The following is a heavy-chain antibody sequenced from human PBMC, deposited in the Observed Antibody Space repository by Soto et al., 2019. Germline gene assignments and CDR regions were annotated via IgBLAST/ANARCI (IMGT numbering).Heavy chain of an antibody. D-gene: IGHD6-19*01. V-gene: IGHV1-18*01. CDR2: VSGYNGET. Sequence: QVQLVQSGAEVKKPGASVKVSCKASGYTFTKFGISWVRQAPGQGLEWMGWVSGYNGETSYAQSLQGRVTMTTDTSTTTAYMELRSLRSDDTAVFYCAREGLGIYYYNGMDVWGQGTTVIVSS. J-gene: IGHJ6*02. CDR3: AREGLGIYYYNGMDV. CDR1: GYTFTKFG.